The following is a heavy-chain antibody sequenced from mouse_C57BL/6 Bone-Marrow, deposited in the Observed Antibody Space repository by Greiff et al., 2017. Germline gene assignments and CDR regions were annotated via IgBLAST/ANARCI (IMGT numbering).Heavy chain of an antibody. J-gene: IGHJ4*01. CDR2: IDPNSGGT. CDR3: AKNYGSSSYYYAMDY. D-gene: IGHD1-1*01. V-gene: IGHV1-72*01. Sequence: QVQLQQPGAELVKPGASVKLSCKASGYTFTSYWMPWVKQRPGRGLEWIGRIDPNSGGTKYNEKFKSKATLTVDKPSSTAYMQLSSLTSEDSAVYYCAKNYGSSSYYYAMDYWGQGTSVTVSS. CDR1: GYTFTSYW.